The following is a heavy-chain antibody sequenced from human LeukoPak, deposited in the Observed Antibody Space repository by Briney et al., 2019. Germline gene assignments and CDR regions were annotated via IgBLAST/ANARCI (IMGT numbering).Heavy chain of an antibody. CDR1: GFTFDDYA. Sequence: GSLRLSCAASGFTFDDYAMHWVRQVPGKGLEWVSLITWDGGGTYYADSVKGRFTISRDNRKSSLHLEMNSLRLEDTAFYYCAKEDFDYWGQGTLVTVSS. CDR3: AKEDFDY. J-gene: IGHJ4*02. V-gene: IGHV3-43D*03. CDR2: ITWDGGGT.